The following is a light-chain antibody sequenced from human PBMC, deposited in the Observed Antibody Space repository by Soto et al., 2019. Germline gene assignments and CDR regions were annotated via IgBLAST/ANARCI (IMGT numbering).Light chain of an antibody. Sequence: IQMTHSPSTLSASVGDIVTITCRASQSIGSWLAWHQQKPVKAPKLLIYKASTLESGVPSRFSGSGSGTEFTLTISSLQPDDFATYYCQQYNTYRAFGQGTKVDIK. CDR2: KAS. V-gene: IGKV1-5*03. J-gene: IGKJ1*01. CDR3: QQYNTYRA. CDR1: QSIGSW.